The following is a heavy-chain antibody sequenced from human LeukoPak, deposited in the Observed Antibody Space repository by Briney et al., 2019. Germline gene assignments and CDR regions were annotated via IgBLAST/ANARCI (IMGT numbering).Heavy chain of an antibody. D-gene: IGHD6-6*01. V-gene: IGHV4-59*12. CDR2: VFHTGST. J-gene: IGHJ4*02. CDR1: GGSIDTYY. CDR3: ARDEGGAALDY. Sequence: PSETLSLTCTVSGGSIDTYYWNWIRQPPGKGLEWIGYVFHTGSTNYNPSLKSRVTISVDTSKNRFSLKLSSVTAADTAVYYCARDEGGAALDYWGQGTLVTVSS.